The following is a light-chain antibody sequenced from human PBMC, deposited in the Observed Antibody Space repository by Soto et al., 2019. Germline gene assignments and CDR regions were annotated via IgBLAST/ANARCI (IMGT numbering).Light chain of an antibody. V-gene: IGKV1-5*01. CDR1: QSISSW. CDR2: DAP. J-gene: IGKJ1*01. Sequence: DIQMTQSPSTLSASVGDRVTITCRASQSISSWLAWYQQKPGKAPKFLIYDAPNLESGVPSRFSGSGSATEFTLTISSLQPDDFATYYCQQYSTYPWTFGQGTKVDIK. CDR3: QQYSTYPWT.